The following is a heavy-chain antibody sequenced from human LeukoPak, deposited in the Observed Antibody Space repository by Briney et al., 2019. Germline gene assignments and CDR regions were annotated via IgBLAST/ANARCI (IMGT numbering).Heavy chain of an antibody. CDR3: AKEHYYGSGGSPIICWFDP. V-gene: IGHV3-33*06. Sequence: GGSLRLSCAASGFTFSSYGMHWVRQAPGKGLEWVAVIWYDGSNKYYADSVKGRFTISRDNSKNTLYLQMNSLRAEDTTVYYCAKEHYYGSGGSPIICWFDPWGQGTLVTVSS. D-gene: IGHD3-10*01. J-gene: IGHJ5*02. CDR1: GFTFSSYG. CDR2: IWYDGSNK.